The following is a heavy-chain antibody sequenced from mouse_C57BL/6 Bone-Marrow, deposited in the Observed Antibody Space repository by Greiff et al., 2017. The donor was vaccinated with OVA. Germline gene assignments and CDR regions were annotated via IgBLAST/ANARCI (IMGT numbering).Heavy chain of an antibody. CDR1: GFSLTSYG. CDR2: IWSGGST. D-gene: IGHD4-1*01. J-gene: IGHJ3*01. CDR3: ARNWGTGTPWFAY. V-gene: IGHV2-2*01. Sequence: VMLVESGPGLVQPSQSLSITCTVSGFSLTSYGVHWVRQSPGKGLEWLGVIWSGGSTDYNAAFISRLSISKDNSKSQVFFKMNSLQADDTAIYYCARNWGTGTPWFAYWGQGTLVTVSA.